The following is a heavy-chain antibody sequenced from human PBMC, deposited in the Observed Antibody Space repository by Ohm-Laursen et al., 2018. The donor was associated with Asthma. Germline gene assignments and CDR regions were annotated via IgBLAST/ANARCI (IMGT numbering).Heavy chain of an antibody. CDR3: ARDPLYGDYAGY. V-gene: IGHV1-69*01. CDR1: GGTFSSYA. D-gene: IGHD4-17*01. CDR2: IIPIFGTA. J-gene: IGHJ4*02. Sequence: SSVKVSCKASGGTFSSYAISWVRQAPGQGLEWMGGIIPIFGTANYAQKFQGRVTITADESTSTAYMELSSLRSEDTAVYYCARDPLYGDYAGYWGQGTLVTVSS.